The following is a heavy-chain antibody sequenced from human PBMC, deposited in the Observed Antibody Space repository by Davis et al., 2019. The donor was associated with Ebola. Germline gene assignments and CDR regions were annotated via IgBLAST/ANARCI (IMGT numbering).Heavy chain of an antibody. J-gene: IGHJ4*02. V-gene: IGHV4-39*01. CDR3: ASPKYCSSTSCRDY. CDR2: IYYSGST. D-gene: IGHD2-2*01. CDR1: GGSISSSSYY. Sequence: MPSDTLSPTFTVPGGSISSSSYYWGWIRQPPGKGLEWIGSIYYSGSTYYNPSLKSRVTISVDTSKNQFSLKLSSVTAADTAVYYCASPKYCSSTSCRDYWGQGTLVTVSP.